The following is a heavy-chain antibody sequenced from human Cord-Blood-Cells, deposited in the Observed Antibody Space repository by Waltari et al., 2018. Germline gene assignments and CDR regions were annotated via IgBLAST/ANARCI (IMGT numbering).Heavy chain of an antibody. J-gene: IGHJ4*02. CDR2: IYYSGST. CDR1: GGSISSSSYY. D-gene: IGHD1-26*01. Sequence: QLQLQESGPGLVKPSETLSLTCTVSGGSISSSSYYWGWIRQPPGKGLEWIGSIYYSGSTYYNPSLKSRVTISVDTSKNQFSLKLSSVTAADTAVYFCATRKVGSFDYWGQGTLVTVSS. V-gene: IGHV4-39*01. CDR3: ATRKVGSFDY.